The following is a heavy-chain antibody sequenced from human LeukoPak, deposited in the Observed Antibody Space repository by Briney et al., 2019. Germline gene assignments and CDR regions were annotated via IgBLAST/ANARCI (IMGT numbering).Heavy chain of an antibody. J-gene: IGHJ4*02. Sequence: ASVKVSCKASGYTFINYGISWVRQAPGQGLEWMGWISGYNGNTKYAQKLQGRVTMTTDTPTSTAYMELRSLRSDDTAIYYCVRVGITAAFFDYWGQGTLVTVSS. CDR2: ISGYNGNT. CDR1: GYTFINYG. V-gene: IGHV1-18*04. CDR3: VRVGITAAFFDY. D-gene: IGHD6-13*01.